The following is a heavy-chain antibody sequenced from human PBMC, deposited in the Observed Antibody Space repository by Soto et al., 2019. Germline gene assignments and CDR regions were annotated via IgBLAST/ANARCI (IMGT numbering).Heavy chain of an antibody. CDR1: GFTFSDYY. V-gene: IGHV3-11*01. Sequence: GGSLRLSCAASGFTFSDYYMSWIRQAPGKGLEWVSYISSSGSTIYYADSVKGRFTISRDNAKNSLYLQMNSLRAEDTAVYYCARDLARYDILTGYYFKKLDYWGQGTLVTVSS. CDR3: ARDLARYDILTGYYFKKLDY. D-gene: IGHD3-9*01. J-gene: IGHJ4*02. CDR2: ISSSGSTI.